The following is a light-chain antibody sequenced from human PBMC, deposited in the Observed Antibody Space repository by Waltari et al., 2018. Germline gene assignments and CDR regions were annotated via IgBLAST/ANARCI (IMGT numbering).Light chain of an antibody. V-gene: IGKV1-16*02. CDR3: PQYIVYPFT. J-gene: IGKJ3*01. CDR1: QGIMNY. CDR2: AAS. Sequence: DIQMTQSPSSLSASVGDRVTITCRASQGIMNYLAWFQQKPRKAPKSLIYAASSLQSGEPAHRRGSGSGQEFKRTISRLQPEDFATSYCPQYIVYPFTFGPGTRVNFK.